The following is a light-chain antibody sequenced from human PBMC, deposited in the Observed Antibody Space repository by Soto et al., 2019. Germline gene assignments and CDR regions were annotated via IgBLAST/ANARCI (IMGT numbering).Light chain of an antibody. Sequence: DVQMTQSPSTLSASVGDRVNITCRASQGISTWLAWYQQKPGRAPNLLIYKASTLESGVPSRFSGSGSGTEFTLTITNLQPDDVATYYCQQYNNFAWTFGQGTKVDIK. J-gene: IGKJ1*01. CDR2: KAS. CDR3: QQYNNFAWT. CDR1: QGISTW. V-gene: IGKV1-5*03.